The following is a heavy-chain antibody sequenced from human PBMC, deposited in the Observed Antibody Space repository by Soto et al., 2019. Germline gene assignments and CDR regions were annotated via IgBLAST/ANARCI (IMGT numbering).Heavy chain of an antibody. V-gene: IGHV3-30-3*01. CDR1: GFTFTTHA. CDR2: ISYDGSNK. D-gene: IGHD1-26*01. J-gene: IGHJ4*02. Sequence: QVQLVECGGGVVQPGRSLRLSCAASGFTFTTHAMHWVRQAPGTGLEWVALISYDGSNKYYADSVKGRFTISRDNSKNTLYLQMNSLRPEDAAVYYCAIAYGNGGRVILFDYWGQGTLVTVSS. CDR3: AIAYGNGGRVILFDY.